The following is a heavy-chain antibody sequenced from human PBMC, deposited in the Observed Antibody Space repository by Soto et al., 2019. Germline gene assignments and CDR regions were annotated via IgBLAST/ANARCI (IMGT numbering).Heavy chain of an antibody. CDR3: ARDDDILTGPKEKNFDY. CDR2: IKQDGSEK. V-gene: IGHV3-7*01. Sequence: PGGSLRLSCAASGFTFSSYWMSWVRQAPGKGLEWVANIKQDGSEKYYVDSVKGRFTISRDNAKNSLYLQMNSLRAEDTAVYYCARDDDILTGPKEKNFDYWGQGTLVTVSS. D-gene: IGHD3-9*01. CDR1: GFTFSSYW. J-gene: IGHJ4*02.